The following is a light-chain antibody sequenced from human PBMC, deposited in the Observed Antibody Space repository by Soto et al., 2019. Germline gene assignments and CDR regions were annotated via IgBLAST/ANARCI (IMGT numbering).Light chain of an antibody. Sequence: EIVLIQSPATLSLSPGERATLSCRASQSISGYLAWYQQKPGQAPRLLIYDASNRATGIPARFSGSGSETDFTLTISSLEPEDFAVYYCQQRSNWPHSITFGQGTRLEIK. V-gene: IGKV3-11*01. CDR2: DAS. CDR3: QQRSNWPHSIT. J-gene: IGKJ5*01. CDR1: QSISGY.